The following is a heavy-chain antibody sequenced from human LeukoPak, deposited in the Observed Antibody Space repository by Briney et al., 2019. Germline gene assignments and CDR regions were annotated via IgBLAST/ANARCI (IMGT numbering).Heavy chain of an antibody. D-gene: IGHD3-10*01. CDR3: ARDPRPYYYGSGSYFDY. Sequence: QPGGSLRLSCAASGFTFSSYAMHWVRQAPGKGLEWVAVISYDGSNKYYADSVKGRFTISRDNSKNTLYLQMNSLRAEDTAVYYCARDPRPYYYGSGSYFDYWGQGTLVTVSS. V-gene: IGHV3-30-3*01. J-gene: IGHJ4*02. CDR2: ISYDGSNK. CDR1: GFTFSSYA.